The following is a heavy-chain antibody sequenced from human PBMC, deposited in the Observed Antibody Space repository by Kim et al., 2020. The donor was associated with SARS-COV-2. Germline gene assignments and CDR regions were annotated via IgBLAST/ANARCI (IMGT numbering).Heavy chain of an antibody. D-gene: IGHD4-17*01. V-gene: IGHV4-34*01. CDR1: GGSFSGYY. J-gene: IGHJ4*02. CDR2: INHSGST. CDR3: ARLPERTTVTRGY. Sequence: SETLSLTCAVYGGSFSGYYWSWIRQPPGKGLEWIGEINHSGSTNYNPSLKSRVTISVDTSKNQFSLKLSSVTAADTAVYYCARLPERTTVTRGYWGQGTLVTVSS.